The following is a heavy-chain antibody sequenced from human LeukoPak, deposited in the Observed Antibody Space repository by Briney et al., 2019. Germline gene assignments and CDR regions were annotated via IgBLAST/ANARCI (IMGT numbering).Heavy chain of an antibody. CDR2: IYTSGST. V-gene: IGHV4-61*02. CDR3: ARGTPGPYYFDY. J-gene: IGHJ4*02. Sequence: SETLSLTCTVSGDSISSGNYYWSWIRQPAGKGLEWIGRIYTSGSTNYNPSLRSRVTISLDTSTNQFSLKLSSVTAAETAVYYCARGTPGPYYFDYWGQGTLVTVSS. CDR1: GDSISSGNYY.